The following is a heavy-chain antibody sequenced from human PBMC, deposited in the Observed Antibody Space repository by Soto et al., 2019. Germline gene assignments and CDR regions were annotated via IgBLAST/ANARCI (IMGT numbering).Heavy chain of an antibody. Sequence: PGGSLRLFCVASGFSFSSYGMQWVRHAPGKGLDWAAVIWFDGSEKYYADAVKGRFTISRDNSKNTLSLQMNSLRAEDTAVYYCARSPGYTSSWFGDYWGQGALVTVSS. CDR1: GFSFSSYG. D-gene: IGHD3-10*01. J-gene: IGHJ4*02. V-gene: IGHV3-33*01. CDR2: IWFDGSEK. CDR3: ARSPGYTSSWFGDY.